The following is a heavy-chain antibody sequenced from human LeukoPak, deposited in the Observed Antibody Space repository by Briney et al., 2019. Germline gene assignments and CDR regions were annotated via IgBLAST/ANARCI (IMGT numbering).Heavy chain of an antibody. V-gene: IGHV4-39*01. D-gene: IGHD3-16*01. CDR1: GDSITTEHYW. CDR3: ARQLGVGVWALDR. Sequence: KTSETLSLTCDVSGDSITTEHYWWGWLRQPPGKGLEWIAIIFYTGKIHDNPSLRNRISMSVDTSKDQFSLRLSAVTAADTAVYYCARQLGVGVWALDRWGQGTLVTVSS. J-gene: IGHJ4*02. CDR2: IFYTGKI.